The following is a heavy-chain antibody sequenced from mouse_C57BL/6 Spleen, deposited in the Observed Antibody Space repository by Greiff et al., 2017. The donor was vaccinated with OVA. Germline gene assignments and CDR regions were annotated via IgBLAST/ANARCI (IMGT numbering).Heavy chain of an antibody. CDR3: ARALDSSGPYAMDY. Sequence: QVQLQQSGAELVRPGASVKLSCKASGYTFTDYYINWVKQRPGQGLEWIARIYPGSGNTYYNEKFKGKATLTAEKSSSTAYMQLSSLTSEDSAVYFCARALDSSGPYAMDYWGQGTSVTVSS. J-gene: IGHJ4*01. CDR1: GYTFTDYY. CDR2: IYPGSGNT. V-gene: IGHV1-76*01. D-gene: IGHD3-2*02.